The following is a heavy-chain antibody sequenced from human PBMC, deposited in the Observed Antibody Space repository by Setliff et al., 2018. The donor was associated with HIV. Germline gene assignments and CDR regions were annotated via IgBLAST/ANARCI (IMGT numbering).Heavy chain of an antibody. J-gene: IGHJ4*02. CDR3: ARGGYGDY. V-gene: IGHV1-3*01. D-gene: IGHD6-13*01. CDR1: GYTFTSYA. CDR2: INPGNGNT. Sequence: VKVSCKASGYTFTSYAIHWVRQAPGQRLEWMGWINPGNGNTKYSQNFQGRVTITRDTSATTVYMELSSLRSEDTAVYYCARGGYGDYWGQGTLVTVSS.